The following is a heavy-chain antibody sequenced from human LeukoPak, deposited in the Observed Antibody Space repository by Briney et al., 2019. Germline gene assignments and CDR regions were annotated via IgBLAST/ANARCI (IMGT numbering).Heavy chain of an antibody. D-gene: IGHD4-17*01. Sequence: SGGSLRLSRAASGFTFSTYAMNWVRQAPGKGLEWVSGISGSGGSTYYADSVKGRFAISRDNSKNTLYLQMNSLRAEDTAVYYCAKRYGDYDLGGHDYWGQGTLVTVSS. J-gene: IGHJ4*02. V-gene: IGHV3-23*01. CDR1: GFTFSTYA. CDR3: AKRYGDYDLGGHDY. CDR2: ISGSGGST.